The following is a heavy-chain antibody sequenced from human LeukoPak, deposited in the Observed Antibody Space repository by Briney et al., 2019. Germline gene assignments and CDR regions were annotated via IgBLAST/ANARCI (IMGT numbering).Heavy chain of an antibody. V-gene: IGHV1-69*13. J-gene: IGHJ5*02. CDR2: IIPIFGTA. D-gene: IGHD4-23*01. Sequence: SVKISCKASGGTFSSYAISWVRQAPGQGLEWMGGIIPIFGTANYAQKFQGRVTITADESTSTAYMELSSLRSEDTAVYYCARSLDYGGNFNWFDPWGQGTLVTVSS. CDR1: GGTFSSYA. CDR3: ARSLDYGGNFNWFDP.